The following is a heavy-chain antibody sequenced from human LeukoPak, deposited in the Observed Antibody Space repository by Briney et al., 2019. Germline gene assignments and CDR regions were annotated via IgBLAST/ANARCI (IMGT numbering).Heavy chain of an antibody. CDR3: AKDRGY. Sequence: PGGSLRLFCSVSGLTFSSFPMTWVRQAPGKGLEWVSAISGSGGTTYYADSVKGRFTISRDNSKNTLYLQMNSLTAEDTAVYYCAKDRGYWGQGTLVAVSS. V-gene: IGHV3-23*01. CDR1: GLTFSSFP. CDR2: ISGSGGTT. J-gene: IGHJ4*02.